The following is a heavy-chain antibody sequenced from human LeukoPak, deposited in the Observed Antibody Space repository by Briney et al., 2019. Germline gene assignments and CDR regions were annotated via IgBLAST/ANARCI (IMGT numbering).Heavy chain of an antibody. CDR2: INTNSGGT. J-gene: IGHJ4*02. V-gene: IGHV1-2*02. D-gene: IGHD2-2*01. Sequence: ASVKVSCKASGYTFTGYYMHWVRQAPGQGLEWMGWINTNSGGTNYAQKFQGRVTMTRDTSISIAYMELSRLRSDDTAVYYCARASGTLGYCSSTSCPRYFDYWGQGTLVTVSS. CDR3: ARASGTLGYCSSTSCPRYFDY. CDR1: GYTFTGYY.